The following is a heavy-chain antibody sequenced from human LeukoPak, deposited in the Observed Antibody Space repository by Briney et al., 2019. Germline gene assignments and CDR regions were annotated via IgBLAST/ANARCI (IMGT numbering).Heavy chain of an antibody. CDR1: GGSFSGYY. Sequence: SETLSLTCVVYGGSFSGYYWSWIRQPPGKGLEWIGEINHSGSTNYNPSLKSRVTISVDTSKNQFSLKLSSVTAADTAVYYCARPYCSSTSCYASHSHYYMDVWGKGTTVTISS. CDR3: ARPYCSSTSCYASHSHYYMDV. J-gene: IGHJ6*03. D-gene: IGHD2-2*01. V-gene: IGHV4-34*01. CDR2: INHSGST.